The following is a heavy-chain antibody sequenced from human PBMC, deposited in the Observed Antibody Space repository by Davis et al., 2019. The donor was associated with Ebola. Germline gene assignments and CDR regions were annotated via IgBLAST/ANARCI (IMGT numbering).Heavy chain of an antibody. D-gene: IGHD6-13*01. CDR1: GFTFRSYD. J-gene: IGHJ5*01. Sequence: GESLKISCAASGFTFRSYDMHWVRQATGKGLEWVSAIGAAGDTYYPVSVKGLFTISRENAKNSLYLQMNSLRAEDTAVYYCARAGFGSTWFDCWGQGILVTVSS. CDR3: ARAGFGSTWFDC. CDR2: IGAAGDT. V-gene: IGHV3-13*01.